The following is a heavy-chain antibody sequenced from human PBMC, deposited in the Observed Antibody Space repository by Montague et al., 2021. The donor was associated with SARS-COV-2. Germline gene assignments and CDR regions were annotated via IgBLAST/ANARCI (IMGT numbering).Heavy chain of an antibody. Sequence: ETQSLTCTVSGGSITSYYWTWIRQPPGKGLEWVGRIYYSGSTNYNPSLKSRVTISVDTSKSQFSLKLSSVTAADTAVYYCARTGLGAYDILTGYTGNAFDMWGQGTMVTVSS. CDR2: IYYSGST. D-gene: IGHD3-9*01. J-gene: IGHJ3*02. V-gene: IGHV4-59*01. CDR1: GGSITSYY. CDR3: ARTGLGAYDILTGYTGNAFDM.